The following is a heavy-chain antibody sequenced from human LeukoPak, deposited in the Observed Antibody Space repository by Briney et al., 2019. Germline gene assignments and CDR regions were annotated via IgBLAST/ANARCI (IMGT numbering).Heavy chain of an antibody. J-gene: IGHJ5*02. V-gene: IGHV1-2*02. CDR2: INPNSGGT. CDR3: ARVARVRGVIIPLFDP. D-gene: IGHD3-10*01. Sequence: GASVKVSCKASGYTFTGYYMHWVRQAPGQGLEWMGWINPNSGGTNYAQKFQGRVTMTRDTSISTAYMELSRLRSDDTAVYYCARVARVRGVIIPLFDPWGQGTLVTVSS. CDR1: GYTFTGYY.